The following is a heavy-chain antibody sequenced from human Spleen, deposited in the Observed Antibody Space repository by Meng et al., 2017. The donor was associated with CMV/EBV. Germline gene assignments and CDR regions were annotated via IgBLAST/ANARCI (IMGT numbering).Heavy chain of an antibody. CDR2: IIPIFGTA. V-gene: IGHV1-69*05. D-gene: IGHD3-22*01. CDR3: FGSSGPFDY. CDR1: GGTFSSYA. Sequence: SVKVSCKASGGTFSSYAISWVRQAPGQGLEWMGGIIPIFGTANYAQKFQGRVTMTRDTSTSTVYMELSSLRSEDTAVYYCFGSSGPFDYWGQGTLVTVSS. J-gene: IGHJ4*02.